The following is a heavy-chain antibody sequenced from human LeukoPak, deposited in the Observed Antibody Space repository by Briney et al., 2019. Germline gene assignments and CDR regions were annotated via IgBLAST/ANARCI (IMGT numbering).Heavy chain of an antibody. V-gene: IGHV4-4*07. J-gene: IGHJ5*02. CDR2: IYTSGP. CDR3: ARDLNTPPYNWFDP. CDR1: GASISSYY. Sequence: SETLSLTCTVSGASISSYYWSWIRQPAGKGLEWVGRIYTSGPIYNPSLSSRVTLSVDTYKNQFFLKLTSMTAADTAVYYCARDLNTPPYNWFDPWGQGTLVTVSS. D-gene: IGHD2-2*02.